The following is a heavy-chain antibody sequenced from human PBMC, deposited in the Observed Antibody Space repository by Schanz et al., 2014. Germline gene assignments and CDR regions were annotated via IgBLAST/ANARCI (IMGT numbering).Heavy chain of an antibody. V-gene: IGHV3-23*04. J-gene: IGHJ4*02. D-gene: IGHD6-19*01. CDR3: AASSGWHPSTDY. CDR1: GFTFTNYA. CDR2: ISDSGDTA. Sequence: EAHLVESGGGLVQPGGSLRLSCLASGFTFTNYAMSWVRQAPGKGLEWVSLISDSGDTAYYADSVKGRFTISRDNAKSSLYLQMNSLRVEDTAVYYCAASSGWHPSTDYWGQGTLVTVSS.